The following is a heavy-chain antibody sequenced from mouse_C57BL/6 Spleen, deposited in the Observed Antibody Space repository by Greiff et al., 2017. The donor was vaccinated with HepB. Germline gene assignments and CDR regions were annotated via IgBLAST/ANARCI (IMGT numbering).Heavy chain of an antibody. CDR1: GYTFTGYW. Sequence: QVHVKQSGAELMKPGASVKLSCKATGYTFTGYWIEWVKQRPGHGLEWIGEILPGSGSTNYNQKFKGKAILTADKSSSTAYMELRSLTSEDSAVYYCTRDYGSSYRWYFDVWGTGTTVTVSS. V-gene: IGHV1-9*01. CDR3: TRDYGSSYRWYFDV. D-gene: IGHD1-1*01. CDR2: ILPGSGST. J-gene: IGHJ1*03.